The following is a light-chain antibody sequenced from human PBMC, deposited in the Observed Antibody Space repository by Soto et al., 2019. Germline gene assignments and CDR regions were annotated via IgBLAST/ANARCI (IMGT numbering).Light chain of an antibody. CDR3: QQSYSFPRT. Sequence: DIQMTQSPSSLSASVGDRVTITCRASQSISGYLNWYLQKPEKAPELLIYAASTLESGVPSRFSGSGSGTDFTLTISSLQSDDFATYYCQQSYSFPRTFGGGTKVEI. CDR2: AAS. CDR1: QSISGY. V-gene: IGKV1-39*01. J-gene: IGKJ4*01.